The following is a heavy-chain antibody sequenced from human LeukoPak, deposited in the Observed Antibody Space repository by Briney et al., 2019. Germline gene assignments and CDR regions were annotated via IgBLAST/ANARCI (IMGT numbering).Heavy chain of an antibody. CDR3: AKESWELLGGDAFDI. CDR2: ISGSGGSA. Sequence: PGGSLRLSCAASGFTFSSYAMSWVRQAPGKGLEWVSAISGSGGSAYDADSVKGRLTISRDNSKNTLYLQMNSLRAEDTAVYYCAKESWELLGGDAFDIWGQGTLVTVSS. J-gene: IGHJ3*02. D-gene: IGHD1-26*01. V-gene: IGHV3-23*01. CDR1: GFTFSSYA.